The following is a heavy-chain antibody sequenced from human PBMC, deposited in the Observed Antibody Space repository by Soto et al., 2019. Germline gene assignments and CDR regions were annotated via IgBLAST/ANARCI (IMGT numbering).Heavy chain of an antibody. D-gene: IGHD3-16*01. J-gene: IGHJ4*02. V-gene: IGHV4-39*01. CDR3: ARRDEGGIH. Sequence: QLQLHESGPGLVKPSETLSLACTVAGGSISTSTYYWVWIRQPPGKGLEWIGSVYYIGTTYYKSSLKSRLTMSLDTSNNQFSLCLTSVIASDTAVYYCARRDEGGIHWGQGTLVTVSS. CDR1: GGSISTSTYY. CDR2: VYYIGTT.